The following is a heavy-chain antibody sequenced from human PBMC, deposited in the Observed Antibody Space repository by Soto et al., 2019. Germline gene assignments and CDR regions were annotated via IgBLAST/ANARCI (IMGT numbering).Heavy chain of an antibody. Sequence: SETLSLTCAVYGGSFSGYYWSWIRQPPGKGLEWIGEINHSGSTNYNPSLKSRVTISVDTSKNQFSLKLSSVTAADTAVYYCARTASSSWYVDYYYYMDIWGKGTTVTVSS. D-gene: IGHD6-13*01. J-gene: IGHJ6*03. V-gene: IGHV4-34*01. CDR3: ARTASSSWYVDYYYYMDI. CDR1: GGSFSGYY. CDR2: INHSGST.